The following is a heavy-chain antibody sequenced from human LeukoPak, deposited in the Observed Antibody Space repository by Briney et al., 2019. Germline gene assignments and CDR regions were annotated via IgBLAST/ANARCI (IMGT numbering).Heavy chain of an antibody. Sequence: GGSLRLSCAASGFTFSSYAMSWVRQAPGKGLEWVSAISGSGGSTYYADSVKGRFTISRDNSKNTLYLQMNNLTAEATAVYYCAKEAFSSSWRSAFDVWGQGAMVTVSS. CDR3: AKEAFSSSWRSAFDV. V-gene: IGHV3-23*01. CDR2: ISGSGGST. CDR1: GFTFSSYA. J-gene: IGHJ3*01. D-gene: IGHD6-13*01.